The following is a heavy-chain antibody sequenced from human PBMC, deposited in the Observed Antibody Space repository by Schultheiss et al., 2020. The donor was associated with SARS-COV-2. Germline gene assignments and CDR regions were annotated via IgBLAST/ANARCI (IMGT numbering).Heavy chain of an antibody. CDR2: IYYSGST. D-gene: IGHD4-17*01. Sequence: SETLSLTCTVSGGSISSGGYYWSWIRQHPGKGLEWIGYIYYSGSTYYNPSLKSLVTISVDTSKNQFSLKLSSVTAADTAVYYCAILARPSTVTDPVDYWGQGTLVTVSS. CDR3: AILARPSTVTDPVDY. J-gene: IGHJ4*02. V-gene: IGHV4-31*01. CDR1: GGSISSGGYY.